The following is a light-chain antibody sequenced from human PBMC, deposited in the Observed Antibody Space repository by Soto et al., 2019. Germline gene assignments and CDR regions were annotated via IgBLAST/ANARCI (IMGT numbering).Light chain of an antibody. V-gene: IGKV3-20*01. CDR1: QSVISNY. J-gene: IGKJ1*01. Sequence: ATPSFRARQSVISNYFAWYQQKPGQAPRLLIYGASSRATGVPDRFSGGGSGTDFTLTISRLEPEDFAAYYCQHFVNAITWTVGQGTKVDIK. CDR3: QHFVNAITWT. CDR2: GAS.